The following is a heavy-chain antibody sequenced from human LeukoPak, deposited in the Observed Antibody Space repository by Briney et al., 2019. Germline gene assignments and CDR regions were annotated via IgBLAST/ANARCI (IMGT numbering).Heavy chain of an antibody. Sequence: PGGSLRLSCAASGFAFSGYWMHWVRQAPGKGLVWLSRINCDGYSISYADSVKGRFTISRDNAKKTLYLQMNSLRAEDTAMYYCARGEAVAGNDHWGQGALVTVSS. CDR2: INCDGYSI. V-gene: IGHV3-74*01. J-gene: IGHJ4*02. D-gene: IGHD6-19*01. CDR3: ARGEAVAGNDH. CDR1: GFAFSGYW.